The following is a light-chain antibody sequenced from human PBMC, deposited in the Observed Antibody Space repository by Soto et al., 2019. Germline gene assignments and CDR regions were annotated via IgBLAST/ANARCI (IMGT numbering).Light chain of an antibody. CDR2: GNR. J-gene: IGLJ2*01. CDR3: HAYDSSVTACF. Sequence: QSVLTQPPSVSGAPGQRVTISCTGSSSNIGTGYDVQWYQQHPGTAPKLLIYGNRNRPSGVPDRFSGSKSGTSASLAITGLQAEDKANYYCHAYDSSVTACFFAGGTKLTV. V-gene: IGLV1-40*01. CDR1: SSNIGTGYD.